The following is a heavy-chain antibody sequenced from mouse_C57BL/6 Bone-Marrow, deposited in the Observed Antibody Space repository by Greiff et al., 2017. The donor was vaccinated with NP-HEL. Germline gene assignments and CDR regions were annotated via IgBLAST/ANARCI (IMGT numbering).Heavy chain of an antibody. V-gene: IGHV5-16*01. CDR3: ARVSLLRYRYFDV. CDR1: GFTFSDYY. Sequence: EVQVVESEGGLVQPGSSMKLSCTASGFTFSDYYMAWVRQVPEKGLEWVANINYDGSSTYYLDSLKSRFIISRDNAKNILYLQMSSLKSEDTATYYCARVSLLRYRYFDVWGTGTTVTVSS. CDR2: INYDGSST. J-gene: IGHJ1*03. D-gene: IGHD1-2*01.